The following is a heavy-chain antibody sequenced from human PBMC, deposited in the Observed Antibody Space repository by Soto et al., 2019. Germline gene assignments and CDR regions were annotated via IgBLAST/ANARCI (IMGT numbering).Heavy chain of an antibody. J-gene: IGHJ6*02. V-gene: IGHV4-4*02. CDR3: ASVRGGYYYAMDV. CDR2: IYHSGST. D-gene: IGHD3-10*02. CDR1: GGSISSSNW. Sequence: TLSLTCAVSGGSISSSNWWSWVRQPPGKGLEWIGEIYHSGSTDYNPSLKSRVTISVDKSKNQFSLKLSSVTAADTAVYYCASVRGGYYYAMDVWDQGTTVTVS.